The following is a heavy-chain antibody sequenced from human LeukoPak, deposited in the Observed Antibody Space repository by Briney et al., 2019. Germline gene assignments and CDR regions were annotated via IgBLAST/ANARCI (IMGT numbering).Heavy chain of an antibody. D-gene: IGHD1-1*01. V-gene: IGHV3-7*05. CDR3: ARRWNLDV. J-gene: IGHJ6*02. CDR1: GFSFSDYY. Sequence: GVSLRLSCGASGFSFSDYYMSWVRQAPGKGPEWVANIKQDGSGEAYVGSVRGRFTISRDNAKNSLYLQMTSLRAEDTALYYCARRWNLDVWGQGTTVTVSS. CDR2: IKQDGSGE.